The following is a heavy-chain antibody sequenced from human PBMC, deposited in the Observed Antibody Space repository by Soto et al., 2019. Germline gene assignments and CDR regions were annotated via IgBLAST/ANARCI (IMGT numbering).Heavy chain of an antibody. J-gene: IGHJ6*02. CDR2: ISGSGGST. Sequence: GGSLRLSCAASGFTFSSYAMSWVRQAPGKGLEWVSAISGSGGSTYYADSVKGRFTISRDNSKNTLYLQMNSLRAEDTAVYYCAKWAYYDFWSGPYGMDVWGQGTTVTVAS. CDR3: AKWAYYDFWSGPYGMDV. D-gene: IGHD3-3*01. V-gene: IGHV3-23*01. CDR1: GFTFSSYA.